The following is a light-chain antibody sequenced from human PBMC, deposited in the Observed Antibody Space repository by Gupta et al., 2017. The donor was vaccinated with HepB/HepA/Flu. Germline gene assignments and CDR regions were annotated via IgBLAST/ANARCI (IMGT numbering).Light chain of an antibody. CDR2: WAS. J-gene: IGKJ5*01. CDR1: QSVLYSSNNKNY. V-gene: IGKV4-1*01. CDR3: QQYYSTPLT. Sequence: DSLAVSLGERATINCKSSQSVLYSSNNKNYLAWYQQKPGQPPKLLIYWASTRESGVPDRFSGSGSGTDFTLTISSLQAEDVAVYYCQQYYSTPLTCGQGTRLEIK.